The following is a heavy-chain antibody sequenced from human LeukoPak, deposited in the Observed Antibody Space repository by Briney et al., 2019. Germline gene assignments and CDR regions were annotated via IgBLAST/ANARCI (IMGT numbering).Heavy chain of an antibody. V-gene: IGHV3-23*01. CDR3: AKDREGAMLYFDY. Sequence: PGGSLRLSCAASGFTFSSYAITWVRQAPGKGLEWVSSIRSTGDSTFYADSVKGRFTISRDNSKNTVYLLMNSLRTEDTAVYYCAKDREGAMLYFDYWGQGTLVTVSS. CDR1: GFTFSSYA. CDR2: IRSTGDST. J-gene: IGHJ4*02. D-gene: IGHD3-16*01.